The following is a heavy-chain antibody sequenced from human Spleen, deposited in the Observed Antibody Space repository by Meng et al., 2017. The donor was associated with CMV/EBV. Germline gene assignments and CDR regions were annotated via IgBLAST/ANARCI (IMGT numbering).Heavy chain of an antibody. Sequence: SETLSLTCAFYGGSFSGYYWSWIRQPPGKGLEWIGEINHSGSTNYNPSLKSRVTISVDTSKNLFSLKLSSVTAEDTAVYSCARRRRYCSSTSCENDAFDIWGQGTTVTVSS. CDR1: GGSFSGYY. D-gene: IGHD2-2*01. V-gene: IGHV4-34*01. CDR3: ARRRRYCSSTSCENDAFDI. J-gene: IGHJ3*02. CDR2: INHSGST.